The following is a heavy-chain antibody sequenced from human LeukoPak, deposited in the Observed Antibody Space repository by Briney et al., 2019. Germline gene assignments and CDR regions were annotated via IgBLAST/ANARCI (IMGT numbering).Heavy chain of an antibody. D-gene: IGHD3-10*01. J-gene: IGHJ4*02. V-gene: IGHV3-23*01. CDR1: GFTFSSYA. CDR3: AKGSSSGRPYFFDY. Sequence: GGSLRLSCAASGFTFSSYAMSWVRQAPGKGLEWFAAISGGSGSDTYNADAVKGRFTISRDNSKTTLYLEMNTLRAEDTAVYYCAKGSSSGRPYFFDYWGQGTLVTVSS. CDR2: ISGGSGSDT.